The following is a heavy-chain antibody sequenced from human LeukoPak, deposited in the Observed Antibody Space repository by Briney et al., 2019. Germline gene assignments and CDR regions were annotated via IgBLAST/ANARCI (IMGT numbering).Heavy chain of an antibody. Sequence: SETLSLTCAVYGGSFSGYYWSWIRQPPGKGLEWIGEINHSGSTNYNPSLKSRVTISVDTSKNQFSLKLSSVTAADTAVYYCARSSGWPLFDYWGQGTLVTVSS. CDR1: GGSFSGYY. D-gene: IGHD6-19*01. J-gene: IGHJ4*02. V-gene: IGHV4-34*01. CDR2: INHSGST. CDR3: ARSSGWPLFDY.